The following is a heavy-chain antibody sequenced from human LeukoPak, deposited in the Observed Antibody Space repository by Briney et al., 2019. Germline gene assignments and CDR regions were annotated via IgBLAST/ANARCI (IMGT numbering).Heavy chain of an antibody. D-gene: IGHD1-26*01. CDR3: AKVRPLSYTGYFDY. V-gene: IGHV3-23*01. Sequence: GGSQRLSCAASGFSFSFYAMSWVRQAPGKGLEWVSAISGNGAIPYYADSVKGRFTISRDNSKNTPYVQMNSLRAEDTAVYYCAKVRPLSYTGYFDYWGQGALVTVSS. CDR1: GFSFSFYA. J-gene: IGHJ4*02. CDR2: ISGNGAIP.